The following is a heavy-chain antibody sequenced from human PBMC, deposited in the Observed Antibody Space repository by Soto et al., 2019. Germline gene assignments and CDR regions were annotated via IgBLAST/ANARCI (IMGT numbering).Heavy chain of an antibody. CDR3: MRAGKFYQQETYYFDY. CDR2: IYYTGST. V-gene: IGHV4-39*01. Sequence: QLQLQESGPGLVRPSETLSLTCSVSGGSITSDGYYWGWIRQPPGKGPEWIGSIYYTGSTYYYPSLASRVTISVDTSKNQFSLSLRSVTAADAAVYYCMRAGKFYQQETYYFDYWGQGTLVAVSS. D-gene: IGHD3-10*01. J-gene: IGHJ4*02. CDR1: GGSITSDGYY.